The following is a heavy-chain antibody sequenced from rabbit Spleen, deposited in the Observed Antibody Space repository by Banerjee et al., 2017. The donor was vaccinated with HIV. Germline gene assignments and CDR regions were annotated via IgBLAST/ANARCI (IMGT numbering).Heavy chain of an antibody. CDR1: GFSFSNSYY. CDR2: IYADNTGST. J-gene: IGHJ4*01. D-gene: IGHD4-1*01. CDR3: ARETSSGWGVVSFYFNL. Sequence: QSLEESGGDLVKPEGSLTLTCTASGFSFSNSYYMCWVRQAPGKGLEYIACIYADNTGSTVYASWARGRFTISKTSSTTVTLQMTSLTAADTATYFCARETSSGWGVVSFYFNLWGPGTLVTVS. V-gene: IGHV1S40*01.